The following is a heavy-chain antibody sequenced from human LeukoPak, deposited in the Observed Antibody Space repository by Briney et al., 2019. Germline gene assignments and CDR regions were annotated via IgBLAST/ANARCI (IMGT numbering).Heavy chain of an antibody. CDR2: IKQDGSEK. D-gene: IGHD3-3*01. Sequence: GGSLRLSCADSGFTFSSYWMSWVRQAPGKGLEWVANIKQDGSEKYYVDSVKGRFTISRDNAKNSLYLQMNSLRAEDTAVYYCARGWDFWSGYYPAYFDYWGQGTLVTVSS. CDR3: ARGWDFWSGYYPAYFDY. V-gene: IGHV3-7*01. CDR1: GFTFSSYW. J-gene: IGHJ4*02.